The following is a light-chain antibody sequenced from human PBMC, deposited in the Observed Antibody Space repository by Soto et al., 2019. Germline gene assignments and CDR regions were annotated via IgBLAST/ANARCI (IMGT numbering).Light chain of an antibody. J-gene: IGKJ4*01. CDR1: PDISNY. CDR3: QQYDNPPLT. Sequence: DIQMTQSPASLSASVGDRVTSTCQASPDISNYLNWYQQKPGKAPKLLIYDASNLETGVPSRFSGSGSGTDFTFTISSLQPEDIATYYCQQYDNPPLTVGGGTKVEIK. V-gene: IGKV1-33*01. CDR2: DAS.